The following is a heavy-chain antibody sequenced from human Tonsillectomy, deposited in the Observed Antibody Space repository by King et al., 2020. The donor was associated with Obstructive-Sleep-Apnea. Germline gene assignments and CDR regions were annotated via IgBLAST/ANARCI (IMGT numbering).Heavy chain of an antibody. CDR2: IYYSGST. CDR3: AGSYPRYPCDI. Sequence: LQLQESGPGLVKPSETLSLTCTVSGGSISSSSYYWGWIRQPPGKGLEWIGSIYYSGSTYYNPSLKSRVTISVDTSKNQFSLKLSSATAADTAVYYCAGSYPRYPCDIWGQGTMVTVSS. D-gene: IGHD2-2*01. J-gene: IGHJ3*02. CDR1: GGSISSSSYY. V-gene: IGHV4-39*01.